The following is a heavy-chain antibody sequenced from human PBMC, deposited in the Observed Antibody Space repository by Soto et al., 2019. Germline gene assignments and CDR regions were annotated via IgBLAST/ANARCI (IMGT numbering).Heavy chain of an antibody. CDR1: GFTFSSYA. CDR3: AKDPLLWFGELPQNYGMDV. Sequence: GGSLRLSCAASGFTFSSYAMSWVRQAPGKGLEWVSAISGSGGSTYYADSVKGRFTISRDNSKNTLYLQMNSLRAEDTAVYYCAKDPLLWFGELPQNYGMDVWGQGTTVTVSS. CDR2: ISGSGGST. J-gene: IGHJ6*02. D-gene: IGHD3-10*01. V-gene: IGHV3-23*01.